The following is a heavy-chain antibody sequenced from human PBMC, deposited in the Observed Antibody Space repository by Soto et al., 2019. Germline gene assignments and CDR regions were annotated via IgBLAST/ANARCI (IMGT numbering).Heavy chain of an antibody. CDR3: ARDLCGGDCYSSYFDY. D-gene: IGHD2-21*02. V-gene: IGHV1-18*01. Sequence: GASVKVSCKASGYTFTSYGISWVRQAPGQGLEWMGWISAYNGNTNYAQKLQGRVTMTTDTSTSTAYMELRSLRSDDTAVYYCARDLCGGDCYSSYFDYWGQGTLVTVSS. J-gene: IGHJ4*02. CDR2: ISAYNGNT. CDR1: GYTFTSYG.